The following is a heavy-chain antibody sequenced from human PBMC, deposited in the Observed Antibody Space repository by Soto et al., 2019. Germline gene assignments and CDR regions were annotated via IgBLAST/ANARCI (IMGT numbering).Heavy chain of an antibody. V-gene: IGHV1-69*06. CDR2: IIPIFGTA. J-gene: IGHJ5*02. CDR1: GGTFSSYS. CDR3: ASVGSIAAAGSGYWFDH. D-gene: IGHD6-13*01. Sequence: QVQLVQSGAEVKKPGSSVKVSCKASGGTFSSYSISWVRQAPGQGLEWMGGIIPIFGTANYAQKFQGRVTITADKSTSTAYMELSSLRSEDTAVYYLASVGSIAAAGSGYWFDHGGQGTLVTVSS.